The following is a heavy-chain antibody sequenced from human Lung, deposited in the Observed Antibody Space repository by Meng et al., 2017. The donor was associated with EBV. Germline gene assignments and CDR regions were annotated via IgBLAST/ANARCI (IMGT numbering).Heavy chain of an antibody. D-gene: IGHD2-15*01. J-gene: IGHJ4*02. CDR1: GGSISSGDYY. CDR3: AREWCSGGSCYPDY. V-gene: IGHV4-30-4*01. Sequence: QVQLPESGPGLVKPSQTLSLTCTVSGGSISSGDYYWSWIRQPPGKGLEWIGYIYYSGSTYYNPSLKSRVTVSVDTSKNQFSLKLSSVTAADTAVYYCAREWCSGGSCYPDYWGQGTLVTVSS. CDR2: IYYSGST.